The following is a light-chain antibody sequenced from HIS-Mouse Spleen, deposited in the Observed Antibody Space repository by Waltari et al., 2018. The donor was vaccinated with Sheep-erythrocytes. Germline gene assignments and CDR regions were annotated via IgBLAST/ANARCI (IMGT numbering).Light chain of an antibody. V-gene: IGLV2-23*01. J-gene: IGLJ3*02. Sequence: QSALTQPRSVSGSPGQSVTISCTGTSSDVGGYIYVSWYQQHPGKAPKLMIYEGSNGPSGVSNRFSGSKSGNTASLTISGLQAEDEADYYCCSYAGSSTPWVFGGGTKLTVL. CDR3: CSYAGSSTPWV. CDR1: SSDVGGYIY. CDR2: EGS.